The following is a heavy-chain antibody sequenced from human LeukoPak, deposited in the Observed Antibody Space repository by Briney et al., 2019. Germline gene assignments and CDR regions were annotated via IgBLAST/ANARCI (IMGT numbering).Heavy chain of an antibody. Sequence: SETLSLTCSVSGASLTSPTYYQWSWIRQPPGKGLELIGKIFSSGSANFNPSLKSRVTMSLDTSKNEFSLKLSSVTAEDSAVYYCARFKSGAWYYFDSWGQGTLVTVSS. CDR3: ARFKSGAWYYFDS. J-gene: IGHJ4*02. CDR1: GASLTSPTYY. V-gene: IGHV4-61*01. CDR2: IFSSGSA. D-gene: IGHD2-8*01.